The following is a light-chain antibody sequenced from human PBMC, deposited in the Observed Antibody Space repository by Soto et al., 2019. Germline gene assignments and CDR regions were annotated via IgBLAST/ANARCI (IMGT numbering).Light chain of an antibody. J-gene: IGKJ1*01. V-gene: IGKV3-15*01. CDR1: HNVNNR. CDR3: QHFNSWPLL. Sequence: EIVMTHSPSMLSVSPGERATLSCRASHNVNNRLAWYQQKAGQPPRLLIYGASTRATGIPARFSGSGSGTEFTLTISSLQSEDFAVYYCQHFNSWPLLFGQGTKV. CDR2: GAS.